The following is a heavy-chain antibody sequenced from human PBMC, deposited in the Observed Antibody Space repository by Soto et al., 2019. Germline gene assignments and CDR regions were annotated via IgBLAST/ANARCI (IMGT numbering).Heavy chain of an antibody. V-gene: IGHV1-69*01. D-gene: IGHD3-22*01. Sequence: QVQLVQSGAEVKKPGSSVKVSCKASGGTLTRHAISCVRQAPGLGLEWMGVIIPVFGRTYYAQRFEGRVTVTADESTSTVYMELSSLTSEDTAMYYCGRDSYDSSGSVIYGMDVWGQGTTVTVS. J-gene: IGHJ6*02. CDR3: GRDSYDSSGSVIYGMDV. CDR2: IIPVFGRT. CDR1: GGTLTRHA.